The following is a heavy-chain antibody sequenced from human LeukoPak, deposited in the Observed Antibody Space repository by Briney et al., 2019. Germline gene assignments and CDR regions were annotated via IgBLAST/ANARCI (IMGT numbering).Heavy chain of an antibody. V-gene: IGHV4-31*03. Sequence: PSETLSLTCTVSGGSISSGGYSWSWIRQHPGKGLEWIGYIYYSGSTYYNPSLKSRVTISVDTSKNQFSLKLSSVTAADTAVYYCASSGYYSGYFDYWGQGTLVTVSS. CDR3: ASSGYYSGYFDY. D-gene: IGHD3-22*01. CDR2: IYYSGST. CDR1: GGSISSGGYS. J-gene: IGHJ4*02.